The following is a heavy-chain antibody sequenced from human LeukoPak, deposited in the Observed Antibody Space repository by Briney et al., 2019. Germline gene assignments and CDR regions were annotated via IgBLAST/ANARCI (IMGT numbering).Heavy chain of an antibody. Sequence: GGSLRLSCAASGFTFSSYGMHWVRQAPGKGLEWVAVISYDGSNKYYADSVKGRFTISRDNSKNTLYLQMNSLRAEDTAVYYCAKDLKEMDVWGQGTTVTVSS. CDR3: AKDLKEMDV. V-gene: IGHV3-30*18. CDR2: ISYDGSNK. CDR1: GFTFSSYG. J-gene: IGHJ6*02.